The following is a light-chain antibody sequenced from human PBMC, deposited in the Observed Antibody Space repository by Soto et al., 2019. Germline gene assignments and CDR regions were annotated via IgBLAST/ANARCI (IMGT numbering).Light chain of an antibody. J-gene: IGKJ1*01. CDR2: GAS. Sequence: EIVLTQSPGTLSLSPRERATLSCRASQSVSSSYLAWYQQKPGQAPRLLIYGASSRATGIPDRFSGSGSGTDFTLTIIRLEPEDFAVYYCQQDGSSPWTFGQGTKVDI. CDR3: QQDGSSPWT. CDR1: QSVSSSY. V-gene: IGKV3-20*01.